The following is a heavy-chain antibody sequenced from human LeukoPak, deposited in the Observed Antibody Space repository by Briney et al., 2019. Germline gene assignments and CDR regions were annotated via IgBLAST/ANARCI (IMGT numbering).Heavy chain of an antibody. CDR2: IYYSGST. V-gene: IGHV4-39*07. J-gene: IGHJ3*02. CDR3: ARDYLGGNPDAFDI. D-gene: IGHD4-23*01. Sequence: SETLSLTCTVSGDSISSSSYYWGWIRQPPGKELEWIGSIYYSGSTYYDPSLNSRVTISVDTSKNQFSLKLSSVTAADTAVYYCARDYLGGNPDAFDIWGQGTMVTVSS. CDR1: GDSISSSSYY.